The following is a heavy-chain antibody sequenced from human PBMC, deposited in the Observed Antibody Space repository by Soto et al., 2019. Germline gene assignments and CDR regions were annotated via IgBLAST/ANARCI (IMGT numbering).Heavy chain of an antibody. CDR3: ARDPSPYTSGWYGIDF. D-gene: IGHD6-19*01. Sequence: PGGSLRLSCAASGFMFSAYAMLWVRQAPCKGLEWVAAISYDGTNKYYADSIKGRFTISRDNSANTLFLQVNSLRREDTAMYYCARDPSPYTSGWYGIDFWGHGTLVTVSS. CDR1: GFMFSAYA. V-gene: IGHV3-30*04. CDR2: ISYDGTNK. J-gene: IGHJ4*01.